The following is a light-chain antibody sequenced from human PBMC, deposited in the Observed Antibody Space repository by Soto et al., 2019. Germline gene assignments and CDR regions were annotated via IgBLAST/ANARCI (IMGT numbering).Light chain of an antibody. CDR3: QQADSFPLS. V-gene: IGKV1-12*01. CDR1: QSIYTR. CDR2: AAS. Sequence: DIQMTQSPSSVSASIGDRVTISCRASQSIYTRLVWYQQKPGKAPKLLIYAASSLQSGVPSRFSGSGYGTDFTLTISSLQPEDSATYYCQQADSFPLSFGGGTKVEI. J-gene: IGKJ4*01.